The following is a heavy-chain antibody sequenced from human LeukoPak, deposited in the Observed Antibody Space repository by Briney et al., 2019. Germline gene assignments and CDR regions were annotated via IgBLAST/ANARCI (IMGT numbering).Heavy chain of an antibody. V-gene: IGHV1-8*01. Sequence: ASVKVSCKASGYTFTSYDINWVRQATGQGLEWMGWMNPNSGNTGYAQKFQGRVTMTRNTSISTAYMELSSLRSEDTAVYYCARVYCGGDRHAYYFDYWGQGTLVTVSS. CDR1: GYTFTSYD. CDR2: MNPNSGNT. J-gene: IGHJ4*02. D-gene: IGHD2-21*02. CDR3: ARVYCGGDRHAYYFDY.